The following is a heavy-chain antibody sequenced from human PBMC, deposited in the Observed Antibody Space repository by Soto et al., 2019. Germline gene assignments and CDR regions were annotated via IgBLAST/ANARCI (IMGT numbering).Heavy chain of an antibody. V-gene: IGHV4-30-4*01. D-gene: IGHD2-2*01. Sequence: SETLSLTCTVSGGSISSGDYYWSWIRQPPGKGLEWIGYIYYSGSTYYNPSLKSRVTISVDTSKNQFSLKLSSVTAADTAVYYCARDRGVVPAAMWDYYYGMDVWGQGTTVTVSS. CDR3: ARDRGVVPAAMWDYYYGMDV. J-gene: IGHJ6*02. CDR2: IYYSGST. CDR1: GGSISSGDYY.